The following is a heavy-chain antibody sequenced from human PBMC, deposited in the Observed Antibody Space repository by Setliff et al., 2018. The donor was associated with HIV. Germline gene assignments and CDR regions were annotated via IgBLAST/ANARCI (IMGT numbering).Heavy chain of an antibody. D-gene: IGHD1-26*01. CDR2: INYSGNT. CDR1: GGSISSSSYY. V-gene: IGHV4-39*01. CDR3: ARGDGGSYYPGI. J-gene: IGHJ6*02. Sequence: PSETLSLTCTVSGGSISSSSYYWGWIRQPPGKGLEWIGSINYSGNTYYKSSLKSRVTTSVDTSKNQFSLKLSSVTAADTAVYYCARGDGGSYYPGIWGQGT.